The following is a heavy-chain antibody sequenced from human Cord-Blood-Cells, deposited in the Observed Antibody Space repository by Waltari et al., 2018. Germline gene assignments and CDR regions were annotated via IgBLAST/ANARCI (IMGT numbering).Heavy chain of an antibody. V-gene: IGHV1-2*02. CDR1: AYTLTGYD. CDR3: AVSNWGEDGYFDL. D-gene: IGHD7-27*01. J-gene: IGHJ2*01. CDR2: INPNSGGT. Sequence: QVQLVPSGAEVKKPGASVKVSCKASAYTLTGYDMHCVRQAPGQGLEGMGWINPNSGGTNYAQKFQGRVTMTRDTSISTAYMELSRLRSDDTAVYYCAVSNWGEDGYFDLWGRGTLVTVSS.